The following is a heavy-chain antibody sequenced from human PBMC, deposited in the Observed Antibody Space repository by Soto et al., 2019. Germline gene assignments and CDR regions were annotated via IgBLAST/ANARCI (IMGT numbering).Heavy chain of an antibody. Sequence: PSETLSLTCAVYGGSFSAYYWSWIRQPPGKGLEWIGEINHSGSTNYNPSLKSRVTISVDTSKNQFSLKLSSVTAADTAVYYCARDRGGITVSAKPLGEWFDPWGQGTLVTVSS. J-gene: IGHJ5*02. D-gene: IGHD3-16*01. CDR1: GGSFSAYY. CDR3: ARDRGGITVSAKPLGEWFDP. V-gene: IGHV4-34*01. CDR2: INHSGST.